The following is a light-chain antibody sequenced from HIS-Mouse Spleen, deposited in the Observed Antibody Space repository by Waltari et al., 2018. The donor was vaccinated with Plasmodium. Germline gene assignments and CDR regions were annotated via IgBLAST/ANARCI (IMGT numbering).Light chain of an antibody. Sequence: SYELTQPSSVSVSPGQTARITCSGDVLAKKYARWFQQKPGKAQVLVIYKDSERPAGIPERLSGSSSGTTVTLTISGAQVEDEADYYCYSAADNKRVFGGGTKLTVL. V-gene: IGLV3-27*01. CDR2: KDS. CDR1: VLAKKY. J-gene: IGLJ3*02. CDR3: YSAADNKRV.